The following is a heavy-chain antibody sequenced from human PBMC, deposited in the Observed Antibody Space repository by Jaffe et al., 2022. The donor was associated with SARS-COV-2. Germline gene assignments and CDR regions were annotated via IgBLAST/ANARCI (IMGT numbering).Heavy chain of an antibody. V-gene: IGHV1-8*01. CDR3: ARGQEGRVHNWFDP. J-gene: IGHJ5*02. D-gene: IGHD3-10*01. CDR1: GYTFTNYE. CDR2: MNPNSGNT. Sequence: QVQLVQSGAEVRKPGASVKVSCKASGYTFTNYEIHWVRQATGQGLEWMGWMNPNSGNTDYAQIFQGRVTMTRNTSISTAYMELSSLIFDDTAVYYCARGQEGRVHNWFDPWGQGTLVTVSS.